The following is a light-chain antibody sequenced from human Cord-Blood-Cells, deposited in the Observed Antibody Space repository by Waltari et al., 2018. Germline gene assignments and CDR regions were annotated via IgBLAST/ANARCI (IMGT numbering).Light chain of an antibody. CDR3: QQRSNWRPGFT. Sequence: EIVLTQSPATLSLSPGERATLSCRASQSVSSYLAWYQQKPGQAPRLLIYDASNRATGIPARFSGSGSGTDFTLTISSLGPEDFAVYYCQQRSNWRPGFTFGPGTKVDIK. V-gene: IGKV3-11*01. CDR2: DAS. J-gene: IGKJ3*01. CDR1: QSVSSY.